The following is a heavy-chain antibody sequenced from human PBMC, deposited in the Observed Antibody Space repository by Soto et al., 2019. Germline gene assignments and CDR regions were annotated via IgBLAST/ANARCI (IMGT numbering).Heavy chain of an antibody. D-gene: IGHD1-1*01. CDR3: ARQNWNDVGCWFDP. CDR1: GGSISSSGYY. J-gene: IGHJ5*02. V-gene: IGHV4-39*01. Sequence: PSETLCLTCTVSGGSISSSGYYWGWIRRPPGKGLEWIGNIYFSGRTYYNPSLESRVTMSVDTSKNQFSLKLSSVTAADTAVYYCARQNWNDVGCWFDPWGQGTLVTVSS. CDR2: IYFSGRT.